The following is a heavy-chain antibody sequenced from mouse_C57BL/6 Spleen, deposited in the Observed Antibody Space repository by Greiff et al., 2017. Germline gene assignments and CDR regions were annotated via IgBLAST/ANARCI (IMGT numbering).Heavy chain of an antibody. CDR3: ARSIDGYYEGYFDV. J-gene: IGHJ1*03. V-gene: IGHV1-52*01. D-gene: IGHD2-3*01. Sequence: VQLQQPGAELVRPGSSVKLSCKASGYTFTSYWMHWVKQRPIQGLEWIGNIDPSDSETHYNQKFKDKATLTVDKSSSTAYMQLSSLTSEDSAVYYCARSIDGYYEGYFDVWGTGTTVTVSS. CDR1: GYTFTSYW. CDR2: IDPSDSET.